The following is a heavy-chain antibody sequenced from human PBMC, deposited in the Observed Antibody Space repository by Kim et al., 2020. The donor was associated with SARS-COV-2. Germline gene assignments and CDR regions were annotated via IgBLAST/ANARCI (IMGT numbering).Heavy chain of an antibody. J-gene: IGHJ6*02. V-gene: IGHV1-69*01. D-gene: IGHD6-13*01. CDR3: ARDRSGLAAVSGMDV. Sequence: QKFQGRVTITADESTSTAYMELSSLRSEDTAVYYCARDRSGLAAVSGMDVWGQGTTVTVSS.